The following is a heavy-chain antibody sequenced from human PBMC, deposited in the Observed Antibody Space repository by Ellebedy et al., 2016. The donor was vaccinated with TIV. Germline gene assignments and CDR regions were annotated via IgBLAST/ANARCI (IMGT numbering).Heavy chain of an antibody. CDR2: IYPGDSDT. J-gene: IGHJ4*02. D-gene: IGHD3-22*01. Sequence: GESLKISXQGSGYSFTSYWIGWVRQMPGKGLEWMGIIYPGDSDTRYSPSFQGQVTISADKSISTAYLQWSSLKASDTAMYYCARLASDYYDSSGYFFDYWGQGTLVTVSS. CDR3: ARLASDYYDSSGYFFDY. V-gene: IGHV5-51*01. CDR1: GYSFTSYW.